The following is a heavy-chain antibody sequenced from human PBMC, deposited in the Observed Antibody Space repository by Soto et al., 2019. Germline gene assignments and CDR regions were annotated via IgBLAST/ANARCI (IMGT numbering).Heavy chain of an antibody. D-gene: IGHD3-9*01. Sequence: SETLSLTCTVSGGSISSGGYYWSWIRQHPGKGLEWIGYIYYSGSTYYNPSLKSRVTISVDTSKNQFSLKLSSVTAADTAVYYCAREVHDYDILTGWGSFDYWGQGTLVTVSS. J-gene: IGHJ4*02. CDR1: GGSISSGGYY. CDR2: IYYSGST. CDR3: AREVHDYDILTGWGSFDY. V-gene: IGHV4-31*03.